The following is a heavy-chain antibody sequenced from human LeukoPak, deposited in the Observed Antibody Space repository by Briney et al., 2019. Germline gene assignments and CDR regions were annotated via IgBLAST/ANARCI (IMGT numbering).Heavy chain of an antibody. D-gene: IGHD6-19*01. V-gene: IGHV1-2*02. CDR1: GYTFTDYY. CDR3: ASVYSSGWYWDH. J-gene: IGHJ4*02. Sequence: ASVRVSRKTSGYTFTDYYIHCARQAPRQRHECVGWINTNSGGTKYALKFQGRVTMTRDTSSSTAYMELSCLRSDDTAVYYCASVYSSGWYWDHWGQGTLVTVSS. CDR2: INTNSGGT.